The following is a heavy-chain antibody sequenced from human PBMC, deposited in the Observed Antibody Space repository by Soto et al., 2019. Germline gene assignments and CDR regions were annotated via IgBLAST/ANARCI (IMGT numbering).Heavy chain of an antibody. D-gene: IGHD3-22*01. Sequence: EVQLLESGGGLVQPGGSLRLSWAASGVTFSSNSMSWVRQAPGKELEWVAAISGSGGSTCYAESLKGRFTISRDNSNNTLDLQMTSLSAEDTAVYYCAKDYEDYYDSSGYYDYYYYGMDVGGQGTTVTVSS. CDR3: AKDYEDYYDSSGYYDYYYYGMDV. V-gene: IGHV3-23*01. J-gene: IGHJ6*02. CDR2: ISGSGGST. CDR1: GVTFSSNS.